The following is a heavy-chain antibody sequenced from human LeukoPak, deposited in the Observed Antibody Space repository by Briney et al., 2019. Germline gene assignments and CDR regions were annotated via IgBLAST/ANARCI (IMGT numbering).Heavy chain of an antibody. D-gene: IGHD3-10*01. CDR2: RYDGSNK. J-gene: IGHJ4*02. CDR3: ARAAYYYGSGSYEVDY. CDR1: GFTFSSYG. Sequence: GGSLRLSCAASGFTFSSYGMHWVRQAPGKGLEWVAFRYDGSNKYYADSVKGRFTISRDNSKNTLHLQMNSLRAEDTAVYYCARAAYYYGSGSYEVDYWGQGTLVTVSS. V-gene: IGHV3-30*02.